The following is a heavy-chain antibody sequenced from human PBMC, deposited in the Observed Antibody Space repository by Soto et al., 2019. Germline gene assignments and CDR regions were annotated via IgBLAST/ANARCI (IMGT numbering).Heavy chain of an antibody. D-gene: IGHD4-17*01. CDR1: GGSFSGYY. V-gene: IGHV4-34*01. CDR2: INHSGST. CDR3: ARGPQNDTVTTY. Sequence: QVQLQQWGAGLLKPSETLSLTCAVYGGSFSGYYWSWIRQPPGKGLEWIGEINHSGSTNYNPSLKSRVTISVDTSKNQFSLKLSSVTAADTAVYYCARGPQNDTVTTYWGLGTLVTVSS. J-gene: IGHJ4*02.